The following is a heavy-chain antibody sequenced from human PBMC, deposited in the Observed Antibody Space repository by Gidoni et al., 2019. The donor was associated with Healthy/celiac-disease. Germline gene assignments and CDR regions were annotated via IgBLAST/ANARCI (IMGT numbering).Heavy chain of an antibody. Sequence: QVQLQESGPGLVKPSETLSLTCPVSGGSISSYYWSWIRQPPGKGLEWIGYIYYSGSTNYNPSLKSRVTISVDTSKNQFSLKLSSVTAADTAVYYCARVYRVTIFGVVITPPDYYYGMDVWGQGTTVTVSS. CDR3: ARVYRVTIFGVVITPPDYYYGMDV. CDR2: IYYSGST. D-gene: IGHD3-3*01. J-gene: IGHJ6*02. V-gene: IGHV4-59*01. CDR1: GGSISSYY.